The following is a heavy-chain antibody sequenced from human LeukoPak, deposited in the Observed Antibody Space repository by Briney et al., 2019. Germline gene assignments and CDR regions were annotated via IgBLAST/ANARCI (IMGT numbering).Heavy chain of an antibody. Sequence: GESLKISCKGSGYSFTSYWIGWVRQMPGKGLEWMGIIYPGDSDTRYSLSFQGQVTISADKSISTAYLQWSSLKASDTAMYYCARVRFFLTDAFDIWGQGTMVTVSS. D-gene: IGHD3-3*01. J-gene: IGHJ3*02. V-gene: IGHV5-51*01. CDR1: GYSFTSYW. CDR3: ARVRFFLTDAFDI. CDR2: IYPGDSDT.